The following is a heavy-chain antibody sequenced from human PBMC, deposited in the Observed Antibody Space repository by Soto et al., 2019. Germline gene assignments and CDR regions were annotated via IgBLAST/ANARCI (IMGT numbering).Heavy chain of an antibody. CDR1: GGSISSYY. J-gene: IGHJ4*02. D-gene: IGHD4-17*01. CDR3: ARHSGLDYGDYVDYFDY. CDR2: IYYSGRT. V-gene: IGHV4-59*08. Sequence: SETLSLTCTVSGGSISSYYWSWIRQPPGKGLEWIGYIYYSGRTNYNPSLKSRVTISVDTSKNQFSLKLSSVTAADTAVYYCARHSGLDYGDYVDYFDYWGQGTLVTVSS.